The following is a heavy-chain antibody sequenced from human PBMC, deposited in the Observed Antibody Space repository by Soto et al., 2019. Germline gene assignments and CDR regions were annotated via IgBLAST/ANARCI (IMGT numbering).Heavy chain of an antibody. Sequence: PGGSLRLSCAASGFTFSGHGMHWVRQAAGKGPEWVAMISYEGGSKYYADSVKGRFTISRDNAKNTMYLQMDSLRVEDTAVYYCAKEGTPGPLYDWKPQDDGFDSWGQGTMVTVSS. J-gene: IGHJ3*02. CDR1: GFTFSGHG. D-gene: IGHD1-20*01. CDR2: ISYEGGSK. CDR3: AKEGTPGPLYDWKPQDDGFDS. V-gene: IGHV3-30*18.